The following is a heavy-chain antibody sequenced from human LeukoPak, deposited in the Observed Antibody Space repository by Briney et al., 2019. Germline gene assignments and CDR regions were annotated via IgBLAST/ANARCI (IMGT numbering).Heavy chain of an antibody. D-gene: IGHD6-13*01. J-gene: IGHJ4*02. Sequence: ASVKVSCEASGYTFTSYGISWVRQAPGQGLEWMGWISAYNGNTNYAQKLQGRVTMTTDTSTSTAHMELRSLRSDDTAVYYCASRQEYSSSWYLFDYWGQGTLVTVSS. CDR3: ASRQEYSSSWYLFDY. CDR2: ISAYNGNT. CDR1: GYTFTSYG. V-gene: IGHV1-18*01.